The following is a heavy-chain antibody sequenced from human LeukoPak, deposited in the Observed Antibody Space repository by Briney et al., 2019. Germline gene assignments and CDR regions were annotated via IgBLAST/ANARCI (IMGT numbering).Heavy chain of an antibody. CDR1: GFTFSSFA. J-gene: IGHJ4*02. D-gene: IGHD3-10*01. V-gene: IGHV3-23*01. CDR3: AKARGTYYYDSGSSTFDY. Sequence: GGSLRLSCAASGFTFSSFAMSWVRQAPGRGLEWVSVISGTDDSTYSADSVKGRFTISRDNSKNTLYLQMNSLRAEDTAVYYCAKARGTYYYDSGSSTFDYWGQGTLVTVSS. CDR2: ISGTDDST.